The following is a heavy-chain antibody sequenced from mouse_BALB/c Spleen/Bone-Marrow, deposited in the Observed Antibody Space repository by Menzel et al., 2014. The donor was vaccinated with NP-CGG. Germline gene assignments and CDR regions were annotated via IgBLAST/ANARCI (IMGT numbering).Heavy chain of an antibody. CDR1: GFTFTDYY. D-gene: IGHD1-1*01. V-gene: IGHV7-3*02. Sequence: LQQSGGGLVQPGGSLRLSCATSGFTFTDYYMNWVRQPPGKALEWLGFIRNKANGYTTEYSASVKGRFTISRDNSQSILYLQMNTLRAEDSATYYCARDSRSTVSHFDYWGQGTTLTVSS. CDR3: ARDSRSTVSHFDY. CDR2: IRNKANGYTT. J-gene: IGHJ2*01.